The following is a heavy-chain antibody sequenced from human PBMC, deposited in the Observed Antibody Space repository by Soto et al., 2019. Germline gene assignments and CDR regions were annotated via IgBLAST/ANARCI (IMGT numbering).Heavy chain of an antibody. CDR2: INSDGSST. J-gene: IGHJ4*02. D-gene: IGHD2-2*01. CDR1: GFTFSSYW. CDR3: ARVETCSSTSCYSVFDY. Sequence: EVQLVESGGGLVQPGGSLRLSCAASGFTFSSYWMHWVRQAPGKGLVWVSRINSDGSSTTYADYVKGRFTICRDNVQNSLYLQMNSLRAEDTAVYYCARVETCSSTSCYSVFDYWGQGTLVTVSS. V-gene: IGHV3-74*03.